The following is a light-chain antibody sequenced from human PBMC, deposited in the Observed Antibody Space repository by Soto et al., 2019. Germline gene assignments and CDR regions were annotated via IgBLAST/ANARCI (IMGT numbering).Light chain of an antibody. CDR2: SXN. Sequence: QSVLTQPPSASGTPGQRVTISCSGSNSNIGRNTVNWYQQLPGAAPSLLIYSXNXRXSGVPDRFSGSKSGTSASLAISGLXXXXXXXXYCAAWDESPNVPVFGGGTKLTVL. V-gene: IGLV1-44*01. CDR1: NSNIGRNT. J-gene: IGLJ3*02. CDR3: AAWDESPNVPV.